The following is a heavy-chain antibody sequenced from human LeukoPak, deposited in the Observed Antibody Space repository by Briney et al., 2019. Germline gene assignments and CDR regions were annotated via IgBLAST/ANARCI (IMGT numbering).Heavy chain of an antibody. Sequence: GGSLRLSCAASGFTFSSFEMNWVRQAPGRGLEWLSHISTSGGTKYYADSVKGRFTISRDNAENSVYLQMNSLRAEDTAVYYCAKNLGVEPFYWGQGTLVTVSS. V-gene: IGHV3-48*03. J-gene: IGHJ4*02. CDR2: ISTSGGTK. CDR1: GFTFSSFE. D-gene: IGHD1-1*01. CDR3: AKNLGVEPFY.